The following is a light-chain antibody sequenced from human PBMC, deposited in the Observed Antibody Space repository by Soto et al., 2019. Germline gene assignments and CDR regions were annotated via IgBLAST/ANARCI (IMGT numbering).Light chain of an antibody. V-gene: IGKV3-20*01. CDR1: QSVSSSY. CDR2: GAS. J-gene: IGKJ1*01. Sequence: EIVLTQSPGTRSLSPGERATLSCRASQSVSSSYLAWYQQKPGQAPRLLIYGASSRATGIPDRFSGSGSGTDFTLTISRLEPEDFAVYYCQQYGSSLPWTFGQGTKVDIK. CDR3: QQYGSSLPWT.